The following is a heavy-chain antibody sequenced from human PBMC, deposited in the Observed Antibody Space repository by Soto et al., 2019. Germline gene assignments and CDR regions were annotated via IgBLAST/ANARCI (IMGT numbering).Heavy chain of an antibody. CDR2: IWYDGSNK. D-gene: IGHD4-17*01. CDR1: GYTFSSYG. J-gene: IGHJ5*02. Sequence: QVQLVESGGGVVQPGRSLRLSCVASGYTFSSYGMHWVRQAPGKGLEWVAVIWYDGSNKYYADSVKGRFTISRDNSKNTLYLQMNSLRAEDTAVCFCVRDYYGDYGGWFDPWGQGTLVTVSS. CDR3: VRDYYGDYGGWFDP. V-gene: IGHV3-33*01.